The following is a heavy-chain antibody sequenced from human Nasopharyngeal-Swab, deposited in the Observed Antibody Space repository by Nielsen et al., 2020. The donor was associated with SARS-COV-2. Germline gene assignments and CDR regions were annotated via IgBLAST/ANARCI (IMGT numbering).Heavy chain of an antibody. D-gene: IGHD3-22*01. Sequence: SETLSLTCTVSGGSFSSSNSYWGWIRQPPGKGLEWIGTINYSGSTYYNPSLKSRVTISVDTSKNQFSLKLSSVTAADTAVYYCARDDSSGWDYWGQGTLVTVSS. CDR1: GGSFSSSNSY. CDR3: ARDDSSGWDY. J-gene: IGHJ4*02. CDR2: INYSGST. V-gene: IGHV4-39*07.